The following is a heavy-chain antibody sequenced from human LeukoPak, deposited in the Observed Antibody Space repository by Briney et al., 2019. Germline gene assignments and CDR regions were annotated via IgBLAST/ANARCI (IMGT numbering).Heavy chain of an antibody. V-gene: IGHV4-34*01. D-gene: IGHD1-26*01. J-gene: IGHJ4*02. CDR2: INHSGST. Sequence: TPSETLSLTCAVYGGSFSGYYWSWIRQPPGKGLEWIGEINHSGSTNYNPSLKSRVTISVDTSKNQFSLKLSSVTAADTAVYYCARGPIYEWELPVYFDYWGQGTLVTVSS. CDR1: GGSFSGYY. CDR3: ARGPIYEWELPVYFDY.